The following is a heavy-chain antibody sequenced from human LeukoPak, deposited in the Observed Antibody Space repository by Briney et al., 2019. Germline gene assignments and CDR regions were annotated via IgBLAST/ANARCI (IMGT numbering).Heavy chain of an antibody. J-gene: IGHJ3*02. CDR3: TRGAPQADVFDI. CDR2: FKSKVAGGTT. Sequence: PGGSLRLSCAASGFTFSSYAMSWVRQAPGRGLEWVGRFKSKVAGGTTDYAAPVAGRFTISRDDSKNMLYLQMNSLKTEDTGVYYCTRGAPQADVFDIWGQGTMVTVSS. V-gene: IGHV3-15*01. D-gene: IGHD1-26*01. CDR1: GFTFSSYA.